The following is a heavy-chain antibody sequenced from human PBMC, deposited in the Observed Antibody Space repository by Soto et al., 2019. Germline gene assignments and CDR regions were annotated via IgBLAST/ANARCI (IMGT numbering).Heavy chain of an antibody. D-gene: IGHD3-3*01. J-gene: IGHJ3*02. CDR3: ATNLYYDFWSGYWPRDAFDI. CDR1: GGTFXSYA. V-gene: IGHV1-18*01. CDR2: ISAYNGNT. Sequence: ASVKVSCKASGGTFXSYAISWVRQAPGQGLGWMGWISAYNGNTNYAQKLQGRVTMTTDTSTSTAYMELRSLRSDDTAVYYCATNLYYDFWSGYWPRDAFDIWGQGTMVTVSS.